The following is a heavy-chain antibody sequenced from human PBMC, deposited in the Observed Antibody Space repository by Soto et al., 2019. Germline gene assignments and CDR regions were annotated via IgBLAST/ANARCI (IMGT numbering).Heavy chain of an antibody. V-gene: IGHV4-39*01. CDR3: ARHDDWFDT. J-gene: IGHJ5*02. CDR1: GDSMTSPPYY. Sequence: SETLSLTCNVSGDSMTSPPYYWGWIRQPPGKGLEWIGTVYYSGATYYNPSLRGRLTVSADTSRNYFSLRLTSVTAADTAVYYCARHDDWFDTWGQGILVTVSS. CDR2: VYYSGAT.